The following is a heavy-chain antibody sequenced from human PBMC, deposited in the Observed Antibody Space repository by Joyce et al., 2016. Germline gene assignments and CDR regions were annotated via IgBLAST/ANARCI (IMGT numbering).Heavy chain of an antibody. CDR3: ARGTIVVATGVGDY. V-gene: IGHV3-21*01. D-gene: IGHD3-22*01. CDR2: ISSTSTYI. CDR1: GFTFSSYS. J-gene: IGHJ4*02. Sequence: EVQLVESGGGLVKPGGSLRLSCAASGFTFSSYSMIWVRQAPGKWLEWVSSISSTSTYIYYAASVRGRFTISRDNAKNSLYLQMNSLRAEDTAVYYCARGTIVVATGVGDYWGQGTLVTVSS.